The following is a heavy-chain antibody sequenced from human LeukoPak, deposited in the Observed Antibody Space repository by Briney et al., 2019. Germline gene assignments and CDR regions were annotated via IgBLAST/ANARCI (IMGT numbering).Heavy chain of an antibody. D-gene: IGHD2-2*01. CDR1: GFTFSSYS. Sequence: GGSLRLSCAASGFTFSSYSMNWVRQAPGKGLEWVSYISSSSSTIYYADSVKGRFTISRDNAKNSLYLQMNSLRAEDTAVYYCAKWSPLLDSTSCLGGGCNAFDIWGQGTMVTVSS. J-gene: IGHJ3*02. CDR3: AKWSPLLDSTSCLGGGCNAFDI. V-gene: IGHV3-48*01. CDR2: ISSSSSTI.